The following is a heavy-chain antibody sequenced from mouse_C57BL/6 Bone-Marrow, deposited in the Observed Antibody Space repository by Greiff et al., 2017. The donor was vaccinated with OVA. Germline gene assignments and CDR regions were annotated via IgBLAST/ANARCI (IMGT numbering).Heavy chain of an antibody. CDR3: ARLHYGSSFAY. CDR1: GYTFTNYW. D-gene: IGHD1-1*01. V-gene: IGHV1-63*01. J-gene: IGHJ3*01. Sequence: VQLQQSGAELVRPGTSVKMSCKASGYTFTNYWIGWAKQRPGHGLEWIGDIYPGGGYTNYNEKFKGKATLTADKSSSTAYMQFSGLTSEDSAIYYCARLHYGSSFAYWGQGTLVTVSA. CDR2: IYPGGGYT.